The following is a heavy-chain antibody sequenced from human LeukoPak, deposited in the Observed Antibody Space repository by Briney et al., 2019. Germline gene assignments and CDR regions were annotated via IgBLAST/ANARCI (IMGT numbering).Heavy chain of an antibody. Sequence: SETLSLTCAIYGGSFSGYYWDWIRQSPGKGLEWIGEINRGGSTSYNPSLKSRVTISLDTSKNQFSLKLTSVTAADTAVYYCARDIDGAAAGTGWGQGTLVTVSS. V-gene: IGHV4-34*01. CDR3: ARDIDGAAAGTG. CDR2: INRGGST. CDR1: GGSFSGYY. D-gene: IGHD6-13*01. J-gene: IGHJ4*02.